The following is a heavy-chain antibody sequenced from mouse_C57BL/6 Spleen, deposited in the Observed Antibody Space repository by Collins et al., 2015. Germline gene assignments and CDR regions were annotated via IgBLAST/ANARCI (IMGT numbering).Heavy chain of an antibody. V-gene: IGHV5-9-1*01. Sequence: EVMLVESGGGLVKPGGSLKLSCAASGFTFSSYAMSWVRQTPEKRLEWVATISSGGSYTYYPDSVKGRFTISRDNAKNTLYLQMSSLRSEDTAMYYCARRGNYAYAMDYWGQGTSVTVSS. CDR1: GFTFSSYA. CDR3: ARRGNYAYAMDY. J-gene: IGHJ4*01. CDR2: ISSGGSYT. D-gene: IGHD2-1*01.